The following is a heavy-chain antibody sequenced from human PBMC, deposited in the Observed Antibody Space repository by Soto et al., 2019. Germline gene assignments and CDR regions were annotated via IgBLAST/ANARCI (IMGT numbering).Heavy chain of an antibody. CDR3: ARGGYCSGRSCHSAYYGMDV. D-gene: IGHD2-15*01. Sequence: GGSLRLSCAASGFTFSDHYMDWVRQAPGKGLEWVGRTRNKANSYTTEYAASVKGRFTISRDDSKNSLYLQMNSLKIEDTAVYYCARGGYCSGRSCHSAYYGMDVCGQGTTVTVYS. J-gene: IGHJ6*02. V-gene: IGHV3-72*01. CDR2: TRNKANSYTT. CDR1: GFTFSDHY.